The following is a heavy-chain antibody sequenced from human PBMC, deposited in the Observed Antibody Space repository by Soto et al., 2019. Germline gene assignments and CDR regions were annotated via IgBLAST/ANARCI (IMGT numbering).Heavy chain of an antibody. CDR2: ISGSGGST. Sequence: GSLRLSCAASGFTFSSYAMSWVRQAPGKGLEWVSAISGSGGSTYYADSAKGRFTISRDNSKNTLYLQMNSLRAEDTAVYYCANTGCLYSRGWLNFDYCGQGRLVTVSS. D-gene: IGHD3-16*01. J-gene: IGHJ4*02. CDR1: GFTFSSYA. CDR3: ANTGCLYSRGWLNFDY. V-gene: IGHV3-23*01.